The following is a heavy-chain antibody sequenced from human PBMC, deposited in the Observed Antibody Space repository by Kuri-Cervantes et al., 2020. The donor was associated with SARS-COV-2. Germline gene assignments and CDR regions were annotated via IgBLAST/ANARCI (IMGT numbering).Heavy chain of an antibody. CDR3: ARGGFLTGYRGTRGAFDI. D-gene: IGHD3-9*01. Sequence: GSLRLSCAASGFAFSNFTLNWVRQAPGKGLEWIGEINHSGSTNYNPSLKSRVTISVDTSKNQFSLKLSSVTAADTAVYYCARGGFLTGYRGTRGAFDIWGQGTMVTVSS. V-gene: IGHV4-34*01. CDR2: INHSGST. CDR1: GFAFSNFT. J-gene: IGHJ3*02.